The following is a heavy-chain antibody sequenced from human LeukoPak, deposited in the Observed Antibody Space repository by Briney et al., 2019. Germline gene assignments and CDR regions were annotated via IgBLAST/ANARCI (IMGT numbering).Heavy chain of an antibody. CDR3: ARTIQLWFGYYFDY. Sequence: PSETLSLTCSVSGCSISSYYWGWIRQPPGKGLEWIGYISYSGSTNYNPSLKSRVTISVDTSKNQFSLKLSSVTAADTAVYYCARTIQLWFGYYFDYWGQGTLVTVSS. D-gene: IGHD5-18*01. CDR2: ISYSGST. J-gene: IGHJ4*02. CDR1: GCSISSYY. V-gene: IGHV4-59*01.